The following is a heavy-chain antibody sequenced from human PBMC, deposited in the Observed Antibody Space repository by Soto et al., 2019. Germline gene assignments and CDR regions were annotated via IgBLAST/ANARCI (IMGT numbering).Heavy chain of an antibody. J-gene: IGHJ6*02. CDR2: IYYSGST. Sequence: SETLSLTCTASGGSISSGGYYWSWIRQHPGKGLEWIGYIYYSGSTYYNPSLKSRVTISVDTSKNQFSLKLSSVTAADTAVYYCARESVTTVRKYYYGMDVWGQGTTVTVSS. CDR3: ARESVTTVRKYYYGMDV. D-gene: IGHD4-17*01. CDR1: GGSISSGGYY. V-gene: IGHV4-31*03.